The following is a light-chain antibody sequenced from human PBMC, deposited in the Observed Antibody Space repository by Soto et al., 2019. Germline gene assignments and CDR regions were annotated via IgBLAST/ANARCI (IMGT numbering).Light chain of an antibody. CDR2: GAS. CDR1: QTVSITY. CDR3: QQYGSSPLIS. Sequence: VFTHSPVTLSFCPGESAALSCRAIQTVSITYLTWYQQKPGQAPRLSIFGASKRATGIPDRFSGSGSGRDFTLTISGLEPEDFAVYYCQQYGSSPLISFGQGTRLEI. J-gene: IGKJ5*01. V-gene: IGKV3-20*01.